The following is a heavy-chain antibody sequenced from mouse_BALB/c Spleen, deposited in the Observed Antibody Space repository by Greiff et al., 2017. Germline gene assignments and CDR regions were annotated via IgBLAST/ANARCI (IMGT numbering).Heavy chain of an antibody. D-gene: IGHD1-1*01. V-gene: IGHV5-6-3*01. CDR3: ARDLASYAMDY. CDR2: INSNGGST. CDR1: GFTFSSYG. Sequence: EVQLVESGGGLVQPGGSLKLSCAASGFTFSSYGMSWVRQTPDKRLELVATINSNGGSTYYPDSVKGRFTISRDNANNTLYLQMSSLKSEDTAMYYCARDLASYAMDYGGQGTSVTVSS. J-gene: IGHJ4*01.